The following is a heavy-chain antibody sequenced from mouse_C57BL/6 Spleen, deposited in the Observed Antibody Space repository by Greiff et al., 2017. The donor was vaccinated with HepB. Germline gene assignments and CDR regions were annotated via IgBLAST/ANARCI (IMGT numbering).Heavy chain of an antibody. CDR2: IWRGGST. Sequence: VQLVESGPGLVQPSQSLSITCTVSGFSLTSYGVHWVRQSPGKGLEWLGVIWRGGSTDYNAAFMSRLSITKDNSKSQVFFKMNSLQADDTAIYYCAKKGPDDGYSFAYWGQGTLVTVSA. D-gene: IGHD2-3*01. V-gene: IGHV2-5*01. CDR1: GFSLTSYG. J-gene: IGHJ3*01. CDR3: AKKGPDDGYSFAY.